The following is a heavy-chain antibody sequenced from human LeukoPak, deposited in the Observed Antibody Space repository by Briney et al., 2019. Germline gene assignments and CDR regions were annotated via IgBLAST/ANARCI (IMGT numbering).Heavy chain of an antibody. CDR3: ARARKYYYDSSGYLNDY. CDR1: GGSLSGHY. V-gene: IGHV4-34*01. CDR2: FNHGGST. J-gene: IGHJ4*02. D-gene: IGHD3-22*01. Sequence: SETLSLTCAVHGGSLSGHYWSWIRQPPGKGLEWIGDFNHGGSTNYNPSLKSRVFISVDTPKNQMSLKVSSVTAADTAVYYCARARKYYYDSSGYLNDYWGQGTLVTVSS.